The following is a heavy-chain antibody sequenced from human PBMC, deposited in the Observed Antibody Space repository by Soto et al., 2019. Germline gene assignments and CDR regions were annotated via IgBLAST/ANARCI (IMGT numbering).Heavy chain of an antibody. Sequence: SVTKSLSCTVSGGSIGNFECRCIRQPPGKGLEWIGYIYSSGSTNYNHSLKSRVTISADKPKNQSSQKPTSVTAAYTAIYYCAAPPHYWGQGTLVTVSS. CDR1: GGSIGNFE. V-gene: IGHV4-59*01. J-gene: IGHJ4*02. CDR3: AAPPHY. CDR2: IYSSGST.